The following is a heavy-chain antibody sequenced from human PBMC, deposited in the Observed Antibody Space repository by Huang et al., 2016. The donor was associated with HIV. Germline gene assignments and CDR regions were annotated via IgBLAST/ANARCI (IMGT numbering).Heavy chain of an antibody. J-gene: IGHJ4*02. CDR3: AKGGSAAAVLDF. Sequence: QVQLVESGGGVVQPGRSLSISCAASGFTFRSYGMHWVRQGPGKGLEWVAVISYDAKTKYYADSVKGRFSISRDNSKTTVYLQLNSLRLEDTAVYYCAKGGSAAAVLDFWGQGTLVTVSS. V-gene: IGHV3-30*18. CDR2: ISYDAKTK. CDR1: GFTFRSYG. D-gene: IGHD6-13*01.